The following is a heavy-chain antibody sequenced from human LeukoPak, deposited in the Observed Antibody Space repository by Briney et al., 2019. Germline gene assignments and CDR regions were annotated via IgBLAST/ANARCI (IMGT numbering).Heavy chain of an antibody. Sequence: GRSPRLSCAASGFAFSSCGMHWVRQAPGKGLEWVAFISFDGSNKYSADSVKGRFTISRDNFKNTLFLQMNTLRAEDTAIYYCVKSVSTGLGVIDFWGQGTLVTVSP. J-gene: IGHJ4*02. V-gene: IGHV3-30*18. D-gene: IGHD3-9*01. CDR1: GFAFSSCG. CDR2: ISFDGSNK. CDR3: VKSVSTGLGVIDF.